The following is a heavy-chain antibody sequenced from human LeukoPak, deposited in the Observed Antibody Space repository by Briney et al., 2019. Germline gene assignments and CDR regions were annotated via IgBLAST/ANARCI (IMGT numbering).Heavy chain of an antibody. CDR3: AKSRGYSYGVDY. CDR2: ISGSGGST. J-gene: IGHJ4*02. CDR1: GFTFSSYA. Sequence: GGSLRLSCAASGFTFSSYAMCWVRQALGKGLEWVSAISGSGGSTYYADSVKGRFTISRDNSKNTLYLQMNSLRAEDTAVYYCAKSRGYSYGVDYWGQGTLVTVSS. D-gene: IGHD5-18*01. V-gene: IGHV3-23*01.